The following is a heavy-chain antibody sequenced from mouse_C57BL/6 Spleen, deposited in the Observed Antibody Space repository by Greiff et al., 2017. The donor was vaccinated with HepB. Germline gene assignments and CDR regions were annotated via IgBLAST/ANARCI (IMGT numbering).Heavy chain of an antibody. V-gene: IGHV1-64*01. J-gene: IGHJ1*03. Sequence: QVQLQQPGAELVKPGASVKLSCKASGYTFTSYWMHWVKQRPGQGLEWIGMIHPNSGSTNYNEKFKSKATLTVDKSSSTAYMQLSSLTSEDSAVYYCARWYGSSYDWYFDVWGTGTTVTVSS. CDR3: ARWYGSSYDWYFDV. CDR2: IHPNSGST. D-gene: IGHD1-1*01. CDR1: GYTFTSYW.